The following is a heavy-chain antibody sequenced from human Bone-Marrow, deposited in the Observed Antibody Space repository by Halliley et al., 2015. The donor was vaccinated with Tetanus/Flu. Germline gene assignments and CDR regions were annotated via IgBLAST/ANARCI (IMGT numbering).Heavy chain of an antibody. Sequence: KGGGGIGKGEPGGPTRYRPSLQGRVTISVATSQNQFSLNLTSGAAADAAVYYCARDRADHGMDVWGQGTTVTVSS. CDR2: GEPGGPT. CDR3: ARDRADHGMDV. J-gene: IGHJ6*02. V-gene: IGHV4-4*02.